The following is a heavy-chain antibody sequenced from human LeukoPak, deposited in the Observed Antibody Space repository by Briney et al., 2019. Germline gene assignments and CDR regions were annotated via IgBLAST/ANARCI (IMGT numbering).Heavy chain of an antibody. J-gene: IGHJ4*02. V-gene: IGHV1-2*06. CDR2: INPNSGGT. CDR3: AARLVGDTPFDY. Sequence: AALKVSCMASGYAFTGYYMHWVRHAPGQGLEWMGRINPNSGGTNYAQRFQGRVTMTRDTSISTAYMELSRLRSDDTAVYYCAARLVGDTPFDYWGQGTLVTVSS. D-gene: IGHD1-26*01. CDR1: GYAFTGYY.